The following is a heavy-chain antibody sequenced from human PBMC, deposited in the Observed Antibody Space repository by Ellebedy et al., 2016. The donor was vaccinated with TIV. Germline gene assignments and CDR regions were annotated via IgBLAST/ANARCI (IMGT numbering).Heavy chain of an antibody. CDR1: GFTLSSFS. Sequence: PGGSLRLSCEVSGFTLSSFSMNWVRQAPGKGLEWVSYFLSSGTFIWYADSVRGRFTISRDNAKNSLFLQMNSLRAEDTAIYYCVRDHNWAFDYWGQGILVTVSS. J-gene: IGHJ4*02. V-gene: IGHV3-21*05. CDR3: VRDHNWAFDY. CDR2: FLSSGTFI. D-gene: IGHD1-20*01.